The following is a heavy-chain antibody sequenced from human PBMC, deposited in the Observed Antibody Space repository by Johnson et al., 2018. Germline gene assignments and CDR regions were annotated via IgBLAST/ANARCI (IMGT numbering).Heavy chain of an antibody. J-gene: IGHJ3*02. CDR2: ISYDGGNK. CDR3: ANTHVEMATIGGAFDI. V-gene: IGHV3-30*18. Sequence: QVQLVQSGGGVVQPGRSLRLSCAASGFTFSSYGMHWVRQGPGKGLEWVALISYDGGNKYYADSVKGRFTISRDNSKSTLSLQMNSLRAEDSGMDYCANTHVEMATIGGAFDIWGQGTMVTVSS. CDR1: GFTFSSYG. D-gene: IGHD5-24*01.